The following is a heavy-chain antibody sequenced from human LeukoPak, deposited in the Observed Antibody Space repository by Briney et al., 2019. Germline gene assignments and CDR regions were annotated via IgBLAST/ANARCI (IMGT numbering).Heavy chain of an antibody. Sequence: PSQTLSLTCTVSGGSISSGDYYWSWIRQPPGKGLEWIGYIYYSGSTYYNPSLKSRVTISVDTSKNQFSLKLSSVTAADTAVYYCARYYDSSGYYRGSWFDPWGQGTLVTVSS. CDR2: IYYSGST. D-gene: IGHD3-22*01. CDR1: GGSISSGDYY. V-gene: IGHV4-30-4*08. J-gene: IGHJ5*02. CDR3: ARYYDSSGYYRGSWFDP.